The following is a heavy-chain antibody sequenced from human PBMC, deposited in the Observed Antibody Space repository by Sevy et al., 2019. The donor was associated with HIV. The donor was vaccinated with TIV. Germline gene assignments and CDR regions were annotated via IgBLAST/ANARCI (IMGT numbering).Heavy chain of an antibody. CDR3: ARDRSSGGEYSSL. Sequence: GGSLRLSCAASGFTFSSYAMHWVRQAPGKGLEWVAVISYDGSNKYYADSVKGRLTISRDNSKNTLYLQMNSLRAEDTAVYYCARDRSSGGEYSSLWGQGTLVTVSS. J-gene: IGHJ4*02. V-gene: IGHV3-30-3*01. D-gene: IGHD6-6*01. CDR2: ISYDGSNK. CDR1: GFTFSSYA.